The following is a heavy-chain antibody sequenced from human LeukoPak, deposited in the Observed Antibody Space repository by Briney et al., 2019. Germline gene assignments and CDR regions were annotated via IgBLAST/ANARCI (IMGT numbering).Heavy chain of an antibody. J-gene: IGHJ6*02. Sequence: PGGSLRLSCAASGFTFSSYAMSWVRQAPGKGLEWVSAISGSGGSTYYADSGKGQFTISRDNSKNTLYLQMNSLRAEDTAVYYCAKDIAAAGTSDYGMDVWGQGTTVTVSS. CDR2: ISGSGGST. V-gene: IGHV3-23*01. CDR1: GFTFSSYA. D-gene: IGHD6-13*01. CDR3: AKDIAAAGTSDYGMDV.